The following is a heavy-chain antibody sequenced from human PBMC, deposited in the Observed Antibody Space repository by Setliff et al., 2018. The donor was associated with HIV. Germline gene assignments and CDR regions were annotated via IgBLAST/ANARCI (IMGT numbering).Heavy chain of an antibody. Sequence: PSETLSLTCAVYGGSFTGDYWSWVRQPPGKGLEWIGETNHSGSTNYNPSLKSRVTLSVDTSKNQFFLSLRYVAAADAALYYCARGSYRGTGYFVRYFDYWGQGILVTV. V-gene: IGHV4-34*01. CDR2: TNHSGST. CDR3: ARGSYRGTGYFVRYFDY. D-gene: IGHD3-9*01. J-gene: IGHJ4*02. CDR1: GGSFTGDY.